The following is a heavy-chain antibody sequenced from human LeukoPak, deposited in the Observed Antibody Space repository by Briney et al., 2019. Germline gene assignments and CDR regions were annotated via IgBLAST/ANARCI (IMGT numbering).Heavy chain of an antibody. V-gene: IGHV1-69*13. D-gene: IGHD1-26*01. CDR1: GGTFSSYA. J-gene: IGHJ4*02. CDR3: ARGSVIVGAMAYFDY. CDR2: ITPIFGTA. Sequence: ASVKVSCKASGGTFSSYAISWVRQAPGQGLEWMGGITPIFGTANYAQKFQGRVTITADESTSTAYMELSSLRSEDTAVYYCARGSVIVGAMAYFDYWGQGTLVTVSS.